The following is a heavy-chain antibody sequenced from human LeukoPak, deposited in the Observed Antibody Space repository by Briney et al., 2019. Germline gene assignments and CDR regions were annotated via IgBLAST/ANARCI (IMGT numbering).Heavy chain of an antibody. J-gene: IGHJ4*02. CDR2: MNPNSGNT. V-gene: IGHV1-8*01. D-gene: IGHD2-15*01. CDR3: ARELVVAAQGALGY. CDR1: GYTFTNYD. Sequence: ASVKVSCKASGYTFTNYDINWVRQATGQGLEWVGWMNPNSGNTGYAQKFQGRVTTTRDTSISTAYMELNSLRSEDTAVYYCARELVVAAQGALGYWGQGTLVTVSS.